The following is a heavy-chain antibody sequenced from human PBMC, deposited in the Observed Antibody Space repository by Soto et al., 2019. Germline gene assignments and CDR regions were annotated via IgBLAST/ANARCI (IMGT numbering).Heavy chain of an antibody. D-gene: IGHD4-4*01. CDR1: GYSFTSYW. J-gene: IGHJ4*02. V-gene: IGHV5-51*01. Sequence: GESLKISCKGSGYSFTSYWIGWVRHMPGKGLEWMGIIYPGDSDTRYSPSFQGQVTISADKSVSTAYLQWSSLKASDTAMYYCARRPTYSNYAGYFDYWGQGTLITVSS. CDR3: ARRPTYSNYAGYFDY. CDR2: IYPGDSDT.